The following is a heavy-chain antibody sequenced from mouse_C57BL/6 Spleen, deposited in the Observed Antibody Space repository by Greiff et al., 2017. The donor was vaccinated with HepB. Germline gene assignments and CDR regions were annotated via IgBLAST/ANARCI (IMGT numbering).Heavy chain of an antibody. J-gene: IGHJ2*01. CDR3: TTDYGYLYFDY. CDR2: IDPENGDT. V-gene: IGHV14-4*01. D-gene: IGHD2-2*01. Sequence: EVQLQQSGAELVRPGASVKLSCTASGFNIKDDYMHWVKQRPEQGLEWIGWIDPENGDTEYASKFQGKATITADTSSNTAYLQLSSLTSEDTAVYYCTTDYGYLYFDYWGQGTTLTVSS. CDR1: GFNIKDDY.